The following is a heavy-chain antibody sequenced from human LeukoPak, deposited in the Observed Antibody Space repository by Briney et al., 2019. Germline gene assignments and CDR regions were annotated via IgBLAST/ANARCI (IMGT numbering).Heavy chain of an antibody. CDR3: AGDQAYYDSSGYPYYFDY. J-gene: IGHJ4*02. D-gene: IGHD3-22*01. CDR2: IYSGGST. CDR1: GFTVSSNY. V-gene: IGHV3-53*01. Sequence: GGSLRLSCAASGFTVSSNYMSWVRQAPGKGLEWVSVIYSGGSTYYADSVKGRFTISRDNSKNTLYLQMNSLRAEDTAVYYCAGDQAYYDSSGYPYYFDYWGQGTLVTVSS.